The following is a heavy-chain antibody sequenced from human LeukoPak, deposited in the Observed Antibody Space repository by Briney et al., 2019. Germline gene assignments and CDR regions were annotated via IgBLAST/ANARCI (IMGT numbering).Heavy chain of an antibody. CDR2: ISSSDNTI. CDR3: ARDLTTVTSFDF. CDR1: GFIFSDYY. V-gene: IGHV3-11*01. J-gene: IGHJ4*02. Sequence: GGSLRLSCAASGFIFSDYYMSWIRQAPGKGLEWVSYISSSDNTIYYADSVKGRFTISRDNAKNSLYLQMNSLRAEDTAFYYCARDLTTVTSFDFGGQGTLVTVSS. D-gene: IGHD4-17*01.